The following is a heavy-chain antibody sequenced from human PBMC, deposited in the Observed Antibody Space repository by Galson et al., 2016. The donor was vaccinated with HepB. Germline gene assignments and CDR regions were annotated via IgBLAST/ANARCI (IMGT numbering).Heavy chain of an antibody. CDR2: IYYNGDT. CDR1: GASISSGSYY. CDR3: ARDRLAAAASWVAFDL. Sequence: TLSLTCIVSGASISSGSYYWSWIRQHPGKGLELIGNIYYNGDTYYNPSLKSRVTISVDTSTNHFSLNVSSVTAADTAVYYCARDRLAAAASWVAFDLWGQGTMVTVSS. D-gene: IGHD6-13*01. J-gene: IGHJ3*01. V-gene: IGHV4-31*03.